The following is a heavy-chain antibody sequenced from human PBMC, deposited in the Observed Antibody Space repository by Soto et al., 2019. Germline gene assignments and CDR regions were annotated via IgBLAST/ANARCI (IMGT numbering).Heavy chain of an antibody. CDR2: ISSSSSTI. CDR1: GFTFSSYS. Sequence: SLRLSCAASGFTFSSYSMNWVRQAPGKGLEWVSYISSSSSTIYYADSVKGRFTISRDNAKNSLYLQMNSLRDEDTAVYYCARVARDSSGYYYGFAFDIWGQGTMVTVSS. J-gene: IGHJ3*02. V-gene: IGHV3-48*02. D-gene: IGHD3-22*01. CDR3: ARVARDSSGYYYGFAFDI.